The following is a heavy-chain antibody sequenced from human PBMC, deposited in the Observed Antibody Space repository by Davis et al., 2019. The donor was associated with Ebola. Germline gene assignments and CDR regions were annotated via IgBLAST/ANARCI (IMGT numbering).Heavy chain of an antibody. J-gene: IGHJ6*02. CDR2: IIPIFGTA. V-gene: IGHV1-69*13. D-gene: IGHD2-2*01. CDR3: ARGGIVVVPAPLGDYYYGMDV. Sequence: SVKVSCKASGGTFSSYAISWVRQAPGQGLEWMGGIIPIFGTANYAQKFQGRVTITADESTSTAYMELSSLRSEDTAVYYCARGGIVVVPAPLGDYYYGMDVWGQGTTVTVSS. CDR1: GGTFSSYA.